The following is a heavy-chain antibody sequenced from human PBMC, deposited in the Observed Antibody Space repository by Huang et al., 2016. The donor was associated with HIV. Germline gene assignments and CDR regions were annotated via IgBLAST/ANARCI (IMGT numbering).Heavy chain of an antibody. V-gene: IGHV1-18*01. D-gene: IGHD5-18*01. Sequence: QVQLVQSGAEVKKPGASVKVSCKASGYTFSSFGISWVRQATGQGLEWGGWISVYNGNTKFAQKCQGRLTMTTDTSTSTAYMELRSLRSDDTAVYYCARGGGIQLWLLGYYYMDVWGNGTTVTVSS. J-gene: IGHJ6*03. CDR2: ISVYNGNT. CDR3: ARGGGIQLWLLGYYYMDV. CDR1: GYTFSSFG.